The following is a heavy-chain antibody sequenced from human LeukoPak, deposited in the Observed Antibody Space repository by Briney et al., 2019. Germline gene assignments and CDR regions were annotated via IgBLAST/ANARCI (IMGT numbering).Heavy chain of an antibody. Sequence: PGGSLRLSCAGSGFSFNNYAMYWVRQAPGKGLEWVSALSSSGLSPYYADSVKGRFSISRDISKNTLYLRMNSLRAEDTAVYYCTKAGPDTYAFDIWGQGTMVTVSS. V-gene: IGHV3-23*01. CDR1: GFSFNNYA. D-gene: IGHD2/OR15-2a*01. CDR2: LSSSGLSP. CDR3: TKAGPDTYAFDI. J-gene: IGHJ3*02.